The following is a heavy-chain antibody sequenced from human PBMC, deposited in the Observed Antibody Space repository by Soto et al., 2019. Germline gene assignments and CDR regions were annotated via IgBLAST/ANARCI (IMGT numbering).Heavy chain of an antibody. CDR3: GRQPGHCGSTTCFGYYSVDV. D-gene: IGHD2-2*01. Sequence: PSETLSLTCSVSGGSISSSSYSWGWIRQPPGKGLEWIGTIYYSGSTHYTPPLEGRVAISADTPNNQLSLRLSSVTAADTVFYYCGRQPGHCGSTTCFGYYSVDVWGQGTTVTV. CDR2: IYYSGST. V-gene: IGHV4-39*01. J-gene: IGHJ6*02. CDR1: GGSISSSSYS.